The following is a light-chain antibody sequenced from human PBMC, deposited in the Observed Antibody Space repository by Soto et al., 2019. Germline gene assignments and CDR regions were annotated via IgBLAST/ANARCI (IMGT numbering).Light chain of an antibody. V-gene: IGLV1-40*01. J-gene: IGLJ3*02. Sequence: QSVLTQPPSVSAAPGQRVTISCTGSSSNIGAGYDVHWYQQLPGTAPKLLIYGNSNRPSGVPDRFSGSKSGTSASLAITGLQAENEADYYCQSYDSSLSGSRVFGGGTKLT. CDR3: QSYDSSLSGSRV. CDR1: SSNIGAGYD. CDR2: GNS.